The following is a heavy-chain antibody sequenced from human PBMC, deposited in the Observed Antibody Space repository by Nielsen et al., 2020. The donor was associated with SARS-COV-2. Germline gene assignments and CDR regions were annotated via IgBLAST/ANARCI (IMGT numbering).Heavy chain of an antibody. Sequence: WIRQPPGKGLEWVAVIWYDGSNKYYADSVKGRFTISRDNSKNTLYLQMNSLRAEDTAVYYCARGIAVAGTGYFQHWGQGTLVTVSS. CDR2: IWYDGSNK. D-gene: IGHD6-19*01. J-gene: IGHJ1*01. CDR3: ARGIAVAGTGYFQH. V-gene: IGHV3-33*01.